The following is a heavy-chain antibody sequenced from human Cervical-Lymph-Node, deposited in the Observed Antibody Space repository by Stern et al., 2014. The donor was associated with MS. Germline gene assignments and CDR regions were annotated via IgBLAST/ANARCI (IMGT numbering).Heavy chain of an antibody. V-gene: IGHV3-9*01. D-gene: IGHD2-21*01. CDR1: GIIFGDYV. CDR2: ISWNSGDI. CDR3: AKDLGEVFYYGMDV. J-gene: IGHJ6*02. Sequence: EVQLVESGGGLVQPGGSLRLSCAASGIIFGDYVMHWVRQAPGEGLEWGAGISWNSGDIAYTDSVKGRFTISRDNAKNSLYLHMNSLRAEDTALYYCAKDLGEVFYYGMDVWGQGTTVTVSS.